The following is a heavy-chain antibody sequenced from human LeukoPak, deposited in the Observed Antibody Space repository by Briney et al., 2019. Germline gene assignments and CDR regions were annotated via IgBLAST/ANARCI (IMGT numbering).Heavy chain of an antibody. J-gene: IGHJ6*03. Sequence: PSETLSLTCTVSGGSISSYYWGWIRQPPGKGLEWIGSIYYSGSTYYNPSLKSRVTISVDTSKSQFSLKLSSVTAADTAVYYCARLAAAAGTWYYYMDVWGKGTTVTVSS. V-gene: IGHV4-39*01. CDR2: IYYSGST. CDR3: ARLAAAAGTWYYYMDV. CDR1: GGSISSYY. D-gene: IGHD6-13*01.